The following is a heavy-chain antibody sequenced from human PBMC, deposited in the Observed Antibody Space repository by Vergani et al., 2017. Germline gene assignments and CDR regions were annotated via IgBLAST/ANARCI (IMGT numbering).Heavy chain of an antibody. CDR1: GFTVSSNY. D-gene: IGHD3-10*01. CDR2: IYSGGST. CDR3: AKDFFGEFSFDI. V-gene: IGHV3-53*02. J-gene: IGHJ3*02. Sequence: EVQLVETGGGLIQPGGSLRLSCAASGFTVSSNYMSWVRQAPGKGLEWVSVIYSGGSTYYADSVKGRFTISRDKSKNKLSLQMNSLRAEDTAVYYCAKDFFGEFSFDIWGQGTMVTVSS.